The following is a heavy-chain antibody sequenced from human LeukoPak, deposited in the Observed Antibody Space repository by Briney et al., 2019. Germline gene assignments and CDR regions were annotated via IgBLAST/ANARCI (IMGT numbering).Heavy chain of an antibody. V-gene: IGHV3-23*01. J-gene: IGHJ4*02. CDR1: GFTFSTYA. Sequence: GGSLRLSCAASGFTFSTYAVNRVRQAPGKGLEWVSTISGSGDSTYYADSVKGRFTISRDNSKDTLYLQMSSVRVDDTAVYYCARDRGRYYDSRGFYWGYYFDSWGQGILVTVSS. CDR2: ISGSGDST. CDR3: ARDRGRYYDSRGFYWGYYFDS. D-gene: IGHD3-22*01.